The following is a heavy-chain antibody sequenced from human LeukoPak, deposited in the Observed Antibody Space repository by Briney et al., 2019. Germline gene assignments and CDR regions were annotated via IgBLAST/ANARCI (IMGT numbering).Heavy chain of an antibody. CDR3: AREDCSSTTCYLFESVQSFDY. CDR2: IKQDGSEK. D-gene: IGHD2-2*01. Sequence: GGSLRLSCAASGFTFSSYWMGWVRQAPGKGLEWVANIKQDGSEKYYVDSVKGRFTISRDNAKNSLCLQMNSLRAEDTAVYYCAREDCSSTTCYLFESVQSFDYWGQGTLVTVSS. J-gene: IGHJ4*02. V-gene: IGHV3-7*01. CDR1: GFTFSSYW.